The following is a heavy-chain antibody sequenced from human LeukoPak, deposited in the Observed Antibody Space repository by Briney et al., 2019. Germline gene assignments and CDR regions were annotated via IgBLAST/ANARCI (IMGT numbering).Heavy chain of an antibody. CDR3: ATYYCSRSSCYPYHFDY. D-gene: IGHD2-2*01. CDR1: GYTFTVYH. Sequence: ASVKVSCKASGYTFTVYHMHWVRQAPGQGLEWMGWISADNGNTKFAQKLQGRVTMTTDTSTSTAYMELRSLRSDDTAVYYCATYYCSRSSCYPYHFDYWGQGTLVTVSS. V-gene: IGHV1-18*04. CDR2: ISADNGNT. J-gene: IGHJ4*02.